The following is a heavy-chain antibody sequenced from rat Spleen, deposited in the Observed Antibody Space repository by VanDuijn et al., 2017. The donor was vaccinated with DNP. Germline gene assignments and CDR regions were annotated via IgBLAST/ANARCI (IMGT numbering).Heavy chain of an antibody. CDR1: GFTFSDYG. CDR3: ATFEGRDA. Sequence: EVQLVQSGGGLVQPGRSLKLSCAASGFTFSDYGMAWVRQAPTKGLEWVASITKSGGSTYYRDFVKGRFTISRDNAKSTLYLQMDSLRSEDTATYYCATFEGRDAWGQGTSVTVSS. CDR2: ITKSGGST. J-gene: IGHJ4*01. V-gene: IGHV5S13*01. D-gene: IGHD1-11*01.